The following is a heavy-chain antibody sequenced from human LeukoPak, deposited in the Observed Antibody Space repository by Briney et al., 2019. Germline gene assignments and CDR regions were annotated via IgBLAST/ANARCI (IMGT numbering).Heavy chain of an antibody. CDR1: GYTFTSYY. CDR2: INPSGGST. D-gene: IGHD4-23*01. Sequence: ASVKVSCKASGYTFTSYYMHWVRQAPGQGLEWMGIINPSGGSTSYAQKFQDRVTMTRDTSTSTVYMELSSLRSEDTAVYYCASTTVDPGNAFDIWGQGTMVTVSS. CDR3: ASTTVDPGNAFDI. V-gene: IGHV1-46*03. J-gene: IGHJ3*02.